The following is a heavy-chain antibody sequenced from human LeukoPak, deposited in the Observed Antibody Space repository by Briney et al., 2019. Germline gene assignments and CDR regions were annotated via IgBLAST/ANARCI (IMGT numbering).Heavy chain of an antibody. Sequence: GGSLRLSCAASAFTFSYYGMHWVRQAPGKGLEWVAVIWSHGNDKYYVDSVKGRFTVSRDNSKNTLYLQMNSLRAEDTAVFYCAKDLTDYGSGNDAFDIWGQGTMVTVSS. D-gene: IGHD3-10*01. V-gene: IGHV3-33*06. CDR3: AKDLTDYGSGNDAFDI. CDR2: IWSHGNDK. CDR1: AFTFSYYG. J-gene: IGHJ3*02.